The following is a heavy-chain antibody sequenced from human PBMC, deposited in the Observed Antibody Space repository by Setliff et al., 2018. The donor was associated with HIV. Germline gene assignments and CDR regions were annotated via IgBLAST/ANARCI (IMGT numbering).Heavy chain of an antibody. CDR1: GYSLSTYA. D-gene: IGHD2-8*01. V-gene: IGHV1-18*01. CDR2: IDSNNGNR. CDR3: VRLTADRTNYYYYMDV. Sequence: EASVKVSCKASGYSLSTYAISWVRQAPGQGLEWMEWIDSNNGNRNFAQKFRGRVTMTTDISTNTAYMEVRSLSFDDTAVYYCVRLTADRTNYYYYMDVWGKGTTVTVSS. J-gene: IGHJ6*03.